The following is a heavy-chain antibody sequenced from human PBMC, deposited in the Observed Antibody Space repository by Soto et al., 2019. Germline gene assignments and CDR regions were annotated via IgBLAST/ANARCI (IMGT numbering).Heavy chain of an antibody. CDR1: GFTFSSYA. Sequence: GGSLRLSCAASGFTFSSYAMHWVRQAPGKGLEWVAVISYEGSNKYYADTVKGRFTISRDNSKNTLYLQMNSLRAEDTAVYYCARDLAGTSYYYYYGMDVWGQGTTVTVSS. D-gene: IGHD1-7*01. CDR3: ARDLAGTSYYYYYGMDV. CDR2: ISYEGSNK. J-gene: IGHJ6*02. V-gene: IGHV3-30-3*01.